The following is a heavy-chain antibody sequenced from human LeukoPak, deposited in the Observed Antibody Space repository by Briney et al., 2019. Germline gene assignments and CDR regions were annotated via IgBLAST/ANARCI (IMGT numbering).Heavy chain of an antibody. D-gene: IGHD2-8*01. V-gene: IGHV4-38-2*02. Sequence: PSETLSLTCTVSNYSISSGYYWAWIRQPPGKGLEWIGNIYHSGNTYYNPSLKSRVSLSVDTSENQFSLKLSSVTAADTAVYYCARGTVYDYWGQGTLVTVSS. CDR3: ARGTVYDY. CDR1: NYSISSGYY. J-gene: IGHJ4*02. CDR2: IYHSGNT.